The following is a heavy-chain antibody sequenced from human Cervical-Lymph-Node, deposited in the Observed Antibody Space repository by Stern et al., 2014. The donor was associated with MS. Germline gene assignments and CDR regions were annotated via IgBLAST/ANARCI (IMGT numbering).Heavy chain of an antibody. D-gene: IGHD5-12*01. Sequence: VQLEESGAEVKKPGSSVKVSCKASGGTFSSYAITWVRQAPGQGLEWMGGISPILGTANYAQKFQCRVTITADESTRTAYMELSSLRSEDTAVYYCARGIVATIHTFWGQGTLVTVSS. V-gene: IGHV1-69*01. CDR3: ARGIVATIHTF. CDR2: ISPILGTA. J-gene: IGHJ4*02. CDR1: GGTFSSYA.